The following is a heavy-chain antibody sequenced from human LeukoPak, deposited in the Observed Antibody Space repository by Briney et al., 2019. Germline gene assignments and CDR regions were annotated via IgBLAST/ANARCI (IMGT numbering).Heavy chain of an antibody. Sequence: ASVKVSCKASGYTFTGYYMHWVRQAPGQGLEWMGWINPNSGGTNYAQKFQGRVTMTRDTSISTAYMELSRLRSDDTAVYYCARAHSSSSPYYYYYMDVWGKGTTVTVSS. D-gene: IGHD6-6*01. CDR2: INPNSGGT. V-gene: IGHV1-2*02. CDR3: ARAHSSSSPYYYYYMDV. J-gene: IGHJ6*03. CDR1: GYTFTGYY.